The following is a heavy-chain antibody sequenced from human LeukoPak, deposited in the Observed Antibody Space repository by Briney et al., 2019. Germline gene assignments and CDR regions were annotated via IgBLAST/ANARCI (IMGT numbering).Heavy chain of an antibody. CDR1: GFTLSSYA. CDR2: ISVSGNT. J-gene: IGHJ6*03. D-gene: IGHD6-13*01. CDR3: ARVYSSSWYSYYYMDV. V-gene: IGHV3-23*01. Sequence: PGGSLRLSCAASGFTLSSYAMSWVRQGPGKGLEWVSAISVSGNTYHADSVKGRFTISRDNSKNTLYLQMNSLRAEDTAVYYCARVYSSSWYSYYYMDVWGKGTTVTISS.